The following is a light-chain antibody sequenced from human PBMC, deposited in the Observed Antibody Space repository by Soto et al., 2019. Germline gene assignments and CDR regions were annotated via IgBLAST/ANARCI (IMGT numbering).Light chain of an antibody. V-gene: IGKV1-5*03. CDR3: QEYNTYSRT. CDR1: QSISSW. J-gene: IGKJ1*01. Sequence: DIQMTQSPSTLSASVGDRVTITWRASQSISSWLAWYQQKPGKAPNLLIYKASSLESGVPSRFSGSGSGTEFTLTISSLQPDDFATYYCQEYNTYSRTFGQGTKVDI. CDR2: KAS.